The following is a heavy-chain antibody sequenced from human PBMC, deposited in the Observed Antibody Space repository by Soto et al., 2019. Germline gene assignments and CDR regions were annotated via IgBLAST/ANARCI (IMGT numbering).Heavy chain of an antibody. D-gene: IGHD3-3*01. Sequence: SETLCLTCTVSGGSISSSSYYWGWIRQPPGKGLEWIGSIYYSGSTYYNPSLKSRVTISVDTSKNQFSLKLSSVTAADTAVYYCARLHYDSSYYYMDVWGKGTTVTVSS. CDR3: ARLHYDSSYYYMDV. J-gene: IGHJ6*03. CDR1: GGSISSSSYY. CDR2: IYYSGST. V-gene: IGHV4-39*01.